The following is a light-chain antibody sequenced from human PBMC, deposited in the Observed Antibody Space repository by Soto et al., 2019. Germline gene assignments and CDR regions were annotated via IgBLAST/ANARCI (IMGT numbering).Light chain of an antibody. CDR2: KAS. Sequence: DIQMTQSPSTLSGSVGDRVTITCRASQTISSWLAWYQQKPGKAPKLLIYKASTLKSGVPSRFSGSGSGTELTITLRSLQPDDCATYYCQHYNSYSEAFGQGTKVDIK. CDR1: QTISSW. J-gene: IGKJ1*01. V-gene: IGKV1-5*03. CDR3: QHYNSYSEA.